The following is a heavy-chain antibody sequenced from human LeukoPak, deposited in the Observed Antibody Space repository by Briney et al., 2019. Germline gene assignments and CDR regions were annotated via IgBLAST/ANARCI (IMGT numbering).Heavy chain of an antibody. CDR2: ISHRGSP. V-gene: IGHV4-38-2*02. CDR1: GYSISSDYC. CDR3: ARDGGFYYTASPNSWFDP. D-gene: IGHD2-15*01. Sequence: NTSETLSLTCIVSGYSISSDYCWGWIRQAPGKGLEWIGSISHRGSPYYNPSLQSRVTMSADTPNNQFSLRLSSVSAADTAVYYCARDGGFYYTASPNSWFDPWGQGILVTVSS. J-gene: IGHJ5*02.